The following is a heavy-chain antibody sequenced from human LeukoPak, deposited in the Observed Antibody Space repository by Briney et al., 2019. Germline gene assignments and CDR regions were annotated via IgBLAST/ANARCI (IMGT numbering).Heavy chain of an antibody. J-gene: IGHJ6*02. CDR1: GGSISSGDYY. CDR2: IYYSGST. D-gene: IGHD2-2*01. V-gene: IGHV4-30-4*01. Sequence: SQTLSLTCTVSGGSISSGDYYWSWIRQPPGKGLEWIGYIYYSGSTYYNPSLKSRVTISVDTSKNQFSLKLSSVTAADTAVYYCARGRGYCSSTSCVRYYYYYYGMGVWGQGTTVTVSS. CDR3: ARGRGYCSSTSCVRYYYYYYGMGV.